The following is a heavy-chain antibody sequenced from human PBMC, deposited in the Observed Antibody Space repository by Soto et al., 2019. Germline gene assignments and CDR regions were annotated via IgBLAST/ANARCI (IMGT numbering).Heavy chain of an antibody. D-gene: IGHD3-10*01. CDR1: GGSFSGYY. Sequence: SETLSLTCAVYGGSFSGYYWSWIRQPPGKGLEWIGEINHSGSTNYNPSLKSRVTISVDTSKNQFSLKLSSVTAADTAVYYCARGLNYYGSGSSLNWFDPWGQGTLVT. V-gene: IGHV4-34*01. CDR3: ARGLNYYGSGSSLNWFDP. CDR2: INHSGST. J-gene: IGHJ5*02.